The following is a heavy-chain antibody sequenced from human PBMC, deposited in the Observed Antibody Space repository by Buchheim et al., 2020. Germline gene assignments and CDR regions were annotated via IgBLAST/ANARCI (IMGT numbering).Heavy chain of an antibody. Sequence: QVQLVQSGAEVKKPGASVKDSCKASGYTFTVYSIHWVRQAPGQGLEWMGWINPNSGGANYAQKFQGWVTMTRDTSISTAYMELSRLRSDDTAVYYCARCPIFGLDANNWFDPWGQGTL. V-gene: IGHV1-2*04. CDR1: GYTFTVYS. CDR3: ARCPIFGLDANNWFDP. CDR2: INPNSGGA. J-gene: IGHJ5*02. D-gene: IGHD3-3*01.